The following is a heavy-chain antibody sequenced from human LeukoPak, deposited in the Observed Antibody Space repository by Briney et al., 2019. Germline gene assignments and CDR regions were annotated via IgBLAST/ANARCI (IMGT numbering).Heavy chain of an antibody. J-gene: IGHJ3*02. D-gene: IGHD3-22*01. Sequence: PGGSLRLSCAASGFTFSSYEMNWVRQAPGKGLEWVSDVSSRGTTTFYAESVKGRFTISRDNGKNSLYLQMNSLRVEDTAVYYCARASYDSSKYYPDGAFDIWGQGTMVTVSS. CDR3: ARASYDSSKYYPDGAFDI. CDR2: VSSRGTTT. V-gene: IGHV3-48*03. CDR1: GFTFSSYE.